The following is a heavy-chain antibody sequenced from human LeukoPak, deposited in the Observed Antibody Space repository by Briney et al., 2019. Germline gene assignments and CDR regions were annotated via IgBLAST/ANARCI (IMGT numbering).Heavy chain of an antibody. D-gene: IGHD5-18*01. CDR2: IYYSGST. CDR1: GGSISSYY. V-gene: IGHV4-59*01. Sequence: SETLSLTCTVSGGSISSYYWSWIRQPPGKGLEWIGYIYYSGSTNYNPSLKSRVTVSVDTSKNQFSLKLTSVTAADTAVYYCARTTEGGYTYGYFYYYYMDVWGKGTTVTISS. CDR3: ARTTEGGYTYGYFYYYYMDV. J-gene: IGHJ6*03.